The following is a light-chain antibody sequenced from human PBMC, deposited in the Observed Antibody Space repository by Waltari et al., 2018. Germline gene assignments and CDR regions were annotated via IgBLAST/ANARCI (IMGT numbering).Light chain of an antibody. Sequence: QSALTQPASVSGSPGQSITISCSGTSSDVGGYNYVSWYQQHPGNAPKLIIFDVTRCPSGVANRFSGSKSGNTASLTIFGLQAEDEADYYCASYTSTRTVVFGVGTRVTVL. CDR1: SSDVGGYNY. J-gene: IGLJ2*01. CDR3: ASYTSTRTVV. CDR2: DVT. V-gene: IGLV2-14*03.